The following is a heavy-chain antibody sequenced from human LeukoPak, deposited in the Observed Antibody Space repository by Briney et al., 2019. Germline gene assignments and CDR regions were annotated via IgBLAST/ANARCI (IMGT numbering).Heavy chain of an antibody. D-gene: IGHD6-6*01. V-gene: IGHV3-23*01. Sequence: PGGSLRLSCAASGFTFSSYAMSWVRQAPGKGLEWVSAISASGGSTYYADSVKGRFTISRDNSKNTLYLQMNSLRAEDTAVYYCTSSSSRGIYYYYYYMDVWGKGTTVTVSS. CDR3: TSSSSRGIYYYYYYMDV. CDR1: GFTFSSYA. J-gene: IGHJ6*03. CDR2: ISASGGST.